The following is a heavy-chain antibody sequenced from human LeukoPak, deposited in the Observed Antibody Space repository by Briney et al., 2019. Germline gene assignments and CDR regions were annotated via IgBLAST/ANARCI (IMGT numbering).Heavy chain of an antibody. CDR3: ARDGGWYYFDY. Sequence: GGSLRLSCAASGFTFSSYSMNWVRQAPGKGLEWVSYISSSSSTIYYADSVKGRFTISRDNAKNSLYLQMSSLRAEDTAVYYCARDGGWYYFDYWGQGTLVTVSS. J-gene: IGHJ4*02. D-gene: IGHD6-19*01. CDR2: ISSSSSTI. V-gene: IGHV3-48*01. CDR1: GFTFSSYS.